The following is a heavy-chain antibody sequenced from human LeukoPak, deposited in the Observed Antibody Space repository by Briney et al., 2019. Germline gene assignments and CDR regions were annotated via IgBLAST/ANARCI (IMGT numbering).Heavy chain of an antibody. J-gene: IGHJ4*02. V-gene: IGHV1-2*02. CDR3: AREGGSGSYSYHFDF. CDR1: GYTFTGYY. Sequence: ASVKVSCKASGYTFTGYYMHWVRQAPGQGLEWMGWIDPNSGGTNYAQKFQGRVTMTRDTSISTAYMELTRLRSDDAAVYYRAREGGSGSYSYHFDFWGQGAPLTVSS. CDR2: IDPNSGGT. D-gene: IGHD1-26*01.